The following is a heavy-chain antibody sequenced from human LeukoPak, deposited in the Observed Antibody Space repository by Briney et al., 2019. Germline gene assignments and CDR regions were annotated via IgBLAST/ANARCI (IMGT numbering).Heavy chain of an antibody. J-gene: IGHJ1*01. D-gene: IGHD6-19*01. Sequence: GGSLRLSCAASGFTFSSYWMSWVRQAPGKGLESVANIKQDGSEKYYVDSVKGRFTISRDNAKNSLYLQMNSLRAEDTAVYYCARDSGWFSAEYFQHWGQGTLVTVSS. CDR1: GFTFSSYW. CDR3: ARDSGWFSAEYFQH. CDR2: IKQDGSEK. V-gene: IGHV3-7*01.